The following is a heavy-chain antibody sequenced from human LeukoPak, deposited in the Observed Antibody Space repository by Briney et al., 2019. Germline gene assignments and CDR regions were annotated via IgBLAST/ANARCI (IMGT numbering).Heavy chain of an antibody. J-gene: IGHJ5*01. CDR3: AKDAQRGFDYSNSLES. CDR2: IWHDGSSQ. Sequence: PGRSLRLSCVASGFTFDHYGMHWVRQAPGKGLEWVAVIWHDGSSQYYADSVKGRFTISRDNSMNTLYLQMNSLRAEDTAVYHCAKDAQRGFDYSNSLESWGQGTLVTVSS. CDR1: GFTFDHYG. D-gene: IGHD4-11*01. V-gene: IGHV3-33*06.